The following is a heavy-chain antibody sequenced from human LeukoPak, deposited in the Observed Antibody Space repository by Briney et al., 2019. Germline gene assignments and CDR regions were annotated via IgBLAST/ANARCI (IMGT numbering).Heavy chain of an antibody. CDR3: ARDISGDPYWYFDL. CDR1: GFTFTSSA. V-gene: IGHV1-58*01. CDR2: IVVGSGNT. D-gene: IGHD4-17*01. J-gene: IGHJ2*01. Sequence: SVKVSCKASGFTFTSSAVQWVRQARGQRLEWIGWIVVGSGNTNYAQKFQERVTITRDMSTSTAYMELSSLRSEDTAVYYCARDISGDPYWYFDLWGRGTLVTVSS.